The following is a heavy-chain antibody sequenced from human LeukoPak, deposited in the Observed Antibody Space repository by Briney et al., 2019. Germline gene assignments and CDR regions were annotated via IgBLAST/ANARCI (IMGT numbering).Heavy chain of an antibody. J-gene: IGHJ3*02. CDR2: ISYSGST. CDR1: DSSISSYY. V-gene: IGHV4-59*01. D-gene: IGHD3-9*01. CDR3: ARWGPYYDILTGYYRDAFDI. Sequence: SETLSLTCTVADSSISSYYCCWIRQPPGKGLEWIGYISYSGSTNYNPSLKSRVTISVDTSKNQFSLQLSSLTAADTAMYYCARWGPYYDILTGYYRDAFDIWGQGTMVTVSS.